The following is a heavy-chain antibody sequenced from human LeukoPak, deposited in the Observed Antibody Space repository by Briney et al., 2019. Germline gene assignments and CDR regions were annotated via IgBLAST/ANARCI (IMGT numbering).Heavy chain of an antibody. CDR2: IYPGDSDT. CDR3: ARRVRGVIPPYYYYGMDV. Sequence: GESLKISCKGSGYSFTSYWIGWVRQMPGKGLEWMGIIYPGDSDTRYSPSFQGQVTISADKSISTAYLQWSSLKASDTAMYYCARRVRGVIPPYYYYGMDVWGQGTTVTVSS. V-gene: IGHV5-51*01. CDR1: GYSFTSYW. J-gene: IGHJ6*02. D-gene: IGHD3-10*01.